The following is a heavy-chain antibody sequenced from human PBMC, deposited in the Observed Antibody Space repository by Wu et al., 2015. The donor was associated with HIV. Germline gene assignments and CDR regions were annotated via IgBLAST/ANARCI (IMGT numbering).Heavy chain of an antibody. V-gene: IGHV1-18*01. D-gene: IGHD5-18*01. CDR1: GYTFTSYG. CDR3: ARDKDTATVNYYYGLDV. J-gene: IGHJ6*02. Sequence: QVQLVQSGAEVKKPGASVKVSCKASGYTFTSYGISWVRQAPGQGLEWMGWISAYNGNTNYAQNLQGRVTMTTDTSTSTAYMELRSLRSDDTAVYYCARDKDTATVNYYYGLDVWGQGTTVTVSS. CDR2: ISAYNGNT.